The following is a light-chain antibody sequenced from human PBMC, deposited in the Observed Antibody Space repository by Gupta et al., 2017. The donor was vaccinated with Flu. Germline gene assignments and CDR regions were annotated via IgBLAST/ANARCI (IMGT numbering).Light chain of an antibody. CDR1: QTISSY. Sequence: EIVLTQSLATMPLSPGERATLSCRASQTISSYLAWYQQKPGQAPRLLIYDASNRATGIPARFSGSGAGTAFTLTISSLEPEDFAVYYCHQRYNWPRTFGQGTKVEIK. J-gene: IGKJ1*01. CDR3: HQRYNWPRT. CDR2: DAS. V-gene: IGKV3-11*01.